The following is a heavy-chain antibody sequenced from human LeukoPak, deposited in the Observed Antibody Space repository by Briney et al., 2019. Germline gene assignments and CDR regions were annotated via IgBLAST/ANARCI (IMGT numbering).Heavy chain of an antibody. CDR3: ARDRSSGWLRV. V-gene: IGHV4-59*01. Sequence: PSETLSLTCTVSGGSISSYYWSWIRQPPGKGLEWIGYIHYSGSTNYNPSLKSRVTISVDTSKNQFSLKLSSVTAADTAVYYCARDRSSGWLRVWGQGTLVTVSS. CDR1: GGSISSYY. CDR2: IHYSGST. D-gene: IGHD6-19*01. J-gene: IGHJ4*02.